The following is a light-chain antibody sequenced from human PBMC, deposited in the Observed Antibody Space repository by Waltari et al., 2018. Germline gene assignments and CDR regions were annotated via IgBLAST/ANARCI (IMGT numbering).Light chain of an antibody. CDR1: SGSVSTSYY. CDR3: VLYMGSGIWV. Sequence: QTVVTQEPSFSVSPGGTVTLTCGLSSGSVSTSYYPSWYQQTPGQAPRTLIYSTNTRPSGVPDRCSGSILGNKAALTITGAQADYESDYYCVLYMGSGIWVFGGGTKLTVL. CDR2: STN. J-gene: IGLJ3*02. V-gene: IGLV8-61*01.